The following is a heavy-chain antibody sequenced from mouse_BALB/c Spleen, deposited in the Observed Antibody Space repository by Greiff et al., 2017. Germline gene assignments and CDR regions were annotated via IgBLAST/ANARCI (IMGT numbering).Heavy chain of an antibody. Sequence: EVKLMESGGGLVKPGGSLKLSCAASGFTFRSYAMSWVRQSPEKRLEWVAEISSGGSYTYYPDTVTGRFTISRDNAKNTLYLEMSSLRAEDTAMYYCARGGGNAMDYWGQGTSVTVSS. CDR3: ARGGGNAMDY. CDR2: ISSGGSYT. J-gene: IGHJ4*01. CDR1: GFTFRSYA. V-gene: IGHV5-9-4*01.